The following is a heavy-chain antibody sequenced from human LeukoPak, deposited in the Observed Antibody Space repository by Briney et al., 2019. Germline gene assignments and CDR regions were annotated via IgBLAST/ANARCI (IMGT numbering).Heavy chain of an antibody. CDR1: GFTVSSNY. D-gene: IGHD6-13*01. CDR2: ISSSSSYI. V-gene: IGHV3-21*03. J-gene: IGHJ6*02. Sequence: GGSLRLSCAASGFTVSSNYMSWVRQAPGKGLEWVSSISSSSSYIYYADSVKGRFTISRDNAKNSLYLQMNSLRAEDTAVYYCARDKMAAAGTDYYYGMDVWGQGTTVTVSS. CDR3: ARDKMAAAGTDYYYGMDV.